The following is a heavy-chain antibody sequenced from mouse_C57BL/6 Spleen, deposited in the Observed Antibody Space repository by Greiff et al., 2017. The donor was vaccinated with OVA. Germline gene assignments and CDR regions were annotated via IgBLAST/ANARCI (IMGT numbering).Heavy chain of an antibody. CDR1: GYTFTSYT. D-gene: IGHD3-1*01. Sequence: QVQLQQSGAELARPGASVKMSCKASGYTFTSYTMHWVKQRPGQGLEWIGYINPSSGYTKYNQKFKDKATLTADKSSSTAYMQLSSLTSEDSAVYYCARSGFYWYFDVWGTGTTVTVSS. CDR3: ARSGFYWYFDV. V-gene: IGHV1-4*01. J-gene: IGHJ1*03. CDR2: INPSSGYT.